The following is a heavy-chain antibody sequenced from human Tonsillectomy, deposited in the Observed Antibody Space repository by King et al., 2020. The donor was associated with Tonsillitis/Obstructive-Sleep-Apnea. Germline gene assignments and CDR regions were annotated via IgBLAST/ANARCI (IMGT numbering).Heavy chain of an antibody. CDR3: AREIGSSGWYPHLDY. Sequence: VQLVESGGGVVQPGRSLRLSCAASGFTFSSYAMHWVRQAPGKGLEWVAVISYDGSKKYYTDSVKGRLTISRDNSKNTLYLQMNSLRGEDAAVYYCAREIGSSGWYPHLDYWGQGPLFTVSS. CDR1: GFTFSSYA. CDR2: ISYDGSKK. V-gene: IGHV3-30*04. J-gene: IGHJ4*02. D-gene: IGHD6-19*01.